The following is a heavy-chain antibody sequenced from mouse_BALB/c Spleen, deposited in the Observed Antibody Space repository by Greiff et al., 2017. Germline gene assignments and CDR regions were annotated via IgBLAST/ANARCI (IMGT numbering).Heavy chain of an antibody. CDR2: ISSGGGST. Sequence: EVHLVESGGGLVKPGGSLKLSCAASGFAFSSYDMSWVRQTPEKRLAWVAYISSGGGSTYYPDTVKGRFTISRDNAKNTLYLQMSSLKSEDTAMYYCARERDYGKDYWGQGTTLTVSS. CDR3: ARERDYGKDY. D-gene: IGHD1-1*01. CDR1: GFAFSSYD. V-gene: IGHV5-12-1*01. J-gene: IGHJ2*01.